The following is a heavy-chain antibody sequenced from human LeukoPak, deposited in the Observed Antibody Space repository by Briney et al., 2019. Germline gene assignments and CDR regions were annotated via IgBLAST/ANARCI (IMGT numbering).Heavy chain of an antibody. CDR1: GASINAYY. V-gene: IGHV4-4*09. CDR2: IYSSGST. Sequence: SETLSLTCTVSGASINAYYWTWIRQPPGKGLQWIGYIYSSGSTNYNPSLKSRVTIALDTSKNHFSLKLSSVTAADTAVYYCARRGSGTYYSNWYFDLWGRGTLVSVSS. J-gene: IGHJ2*01. CDR3: ARRGSGTYYSNWYFDL. D-gene: IGHD1-26*01.